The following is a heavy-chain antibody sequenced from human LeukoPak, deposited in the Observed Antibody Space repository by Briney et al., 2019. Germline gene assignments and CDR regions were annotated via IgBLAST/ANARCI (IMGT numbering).Heavy chain of an antibody. Sequence: SETLSLTCAVYGGSFSGYYWSWIRQPPGKGLEWIGYIYTSGSTNYNPSLKSRVTISVDTSKNQFSLKLSSVTAADTAVYYCARSYSSSIYYYYYMDVWGKGTTVTVSS. CDR3: ARSYSSSIYYYYYMDV. CDR2: IYTSGST. D-gene: IGHD6-6*01. J-gene: IGHJ6*03. V-gene: IGHV4-4*09. CDR1: GGSFSGYY.